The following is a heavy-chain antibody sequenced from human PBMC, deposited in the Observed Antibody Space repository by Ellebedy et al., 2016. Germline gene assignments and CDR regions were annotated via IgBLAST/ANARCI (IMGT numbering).Heavy chain of an antibody. D-gene: IGHD3-10*01. Sequence: GESLKISXAASGFTFNIAGMTWVRQAPGKGLEWVATIVFSGTATYYSDSVKGRFIISRDNSKNTLYLQMNSLRAEDTAVYYCARELRFAITMVLEEGSSMDVWGQGTTVTVSS. CDR2: IVFSGTAT. J-gene: IGHJ6*02. CDR1: GFTFNIAG. V-gene: IGHV3-21*01. CDR3: ARELRFAITMVLEEGSSMDV.